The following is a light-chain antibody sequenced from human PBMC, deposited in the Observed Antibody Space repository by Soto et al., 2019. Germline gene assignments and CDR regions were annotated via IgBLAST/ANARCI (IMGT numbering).Light chain of an antibody. J-gene: IGLJ3*02. Sequence: QSALTQPRSVSGSPGQSVTISCTGTSSDVGGYNYVSWYQQHPGKAPKLMIYDVSKRPSGVPDRFSGSKSGNTASLTISGLQAEDDADYYCCSYAGSYTWVFGGGTKLNVL. CDR3: CSYAGSYTWV. CDR1: SSDVGGYNY. CDR2: DVS. V-gene: IGLV2-11*01.